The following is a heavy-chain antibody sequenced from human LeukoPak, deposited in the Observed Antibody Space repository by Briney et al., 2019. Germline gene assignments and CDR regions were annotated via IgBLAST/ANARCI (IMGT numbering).Heavy chain of an antibody. Sequence: ASVKVSCKASGYTFTSYAMNWVRQAPGQGLEWMGWINTNTGNPTYAQGFTGRFVFSLDTSVSTAYLQISSLEAEDTAVYYCARDRHDSSWNSKTSWLKMAPTYYYYMDVWGKGTTVTVSS. V-gene: IGHV7-4-1*02. CDR1: GYTFTSYA. CDR3: ARDRHDSSWNSKTSWLKMAPTYYYYMDV. J-gene: IGHJ6*03. CDR2: INTNTGNP. D-gene: IGHD6-13*01.